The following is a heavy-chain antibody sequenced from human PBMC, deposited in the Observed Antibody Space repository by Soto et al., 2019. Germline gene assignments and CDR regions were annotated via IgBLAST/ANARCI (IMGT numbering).Heavy chain of an antibody. D-gene: IGHD3-22*01. J-gene: IGHJ4*02. V-gene: IGHV3-23*01. CDR1: GFTFSDYA. CDR3: AKGSGGYRPYYFDF. Sequence: GESLKISCAASGFTFSDYAMAWVRQPPRKGLDWISAIGGGGITTYYADSVKGRFTISRDNSKNILYLEMNSLTVDDTAVYYCAKGSGGYRPYYFDFWGQGTPVTVSS. CDR2: IGGGGITT.